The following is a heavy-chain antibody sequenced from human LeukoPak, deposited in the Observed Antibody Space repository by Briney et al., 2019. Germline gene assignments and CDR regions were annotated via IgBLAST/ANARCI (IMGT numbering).Heavy chain of an antibody. CDR2: IIPIFGTA. J-gene: IGHJ4*02. D-gene: IGHD4-23*01. CDR3: ARGLRWTTFFDY. Sequence: SVKVSCKASGGTFSSYAISWVRQAPGQGLEWMGGIIPIFGTANYAQKFQGRVTITADKSTSTAYMELRSLRSDDTAVYYCARGLRWTTFFDYWGQGTLVTVSP. V-gene: IGHV1-69*06. CDR1: GGTFSSYA.